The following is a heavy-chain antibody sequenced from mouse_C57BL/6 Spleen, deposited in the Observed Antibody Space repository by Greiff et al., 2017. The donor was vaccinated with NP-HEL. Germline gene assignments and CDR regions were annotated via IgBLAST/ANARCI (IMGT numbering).Heavy chain of an antibody. V-gene: IGHV1-80*01. D-gene: IGHD1-1*01. Sequence: QVQLQQSGAELVKPGASVKISCKASGYAFSSYWMNWVKQRPGKGLEWIGQIYPGDGDTNYNGKFKGKATLTADKSSSTAYMQRSSLTSEDSAVYFCASGSSYAWFADWGQGTLVTVSA. CDR3: ASGSSYAWFAD. CDR2: IYPGDGDT. J-gene: IGHJ3*01. CDR1: GYAFSSYW.